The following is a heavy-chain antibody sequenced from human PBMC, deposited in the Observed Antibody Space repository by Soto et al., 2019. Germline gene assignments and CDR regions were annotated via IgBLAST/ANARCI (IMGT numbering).Heavy chain of an antibody. D-gene: IGHD3-10*01. J-gene: IGHJ6*02. CDR2: IYYSGST. Sequence: QVQLQESGPGLVKPSQTLSLTCTVSGGSISSGGYYWSWIRQHPGKGLEWIGYIYYSGSTYYNPSLKSRVTISVDTSKNKFSLTRSSVTAADTAVYYCARDLRFRGFYGMDVWGQGTTVTVSS. CDR1: GGSISSGGYY. CDR3: ARDLRFRGFYGMDV. V-gene: IGHV4-31*03.